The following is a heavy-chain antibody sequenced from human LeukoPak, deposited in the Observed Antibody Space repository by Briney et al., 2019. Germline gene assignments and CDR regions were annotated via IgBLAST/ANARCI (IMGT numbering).Heavy chain of an antibody. D-gene: IGHD3-22*01. V-gene: IGHV4-39*01. CDR2: IYYSGST. J-gene: IGHJ5*02. CDR3: ARLGTGYDSSGYSIGWFGP. Sequence: PSETLSLTCTVSGGSISISTYYWGWIRQRPGKGLEWIGNIYYSGSTYYNPSLKSRVTISVDTSKNQFSLRLSSVTAADTAVYYCARLGTGYDSSGYSIGWFGPWGQGTLVTVSS. CDR1: GGSISISTYY.